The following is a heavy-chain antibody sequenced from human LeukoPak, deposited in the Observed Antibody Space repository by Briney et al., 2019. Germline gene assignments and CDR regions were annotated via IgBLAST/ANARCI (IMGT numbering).Heavy chain of an antibody. CDR1: GYSFTSHW. J-gene: IGHJ4*02. CDR3: AASTYGSGSYVGFDS. CDR2: IDPSDSET. V-gene: IGHV5-51*01. D-gene: IGHD3-10*01. Sequence: GESLKISCEASGYSFTSHWIGWVRQMPGKGLEWMGIIDPSDSETRYTPSFQGQVTISADKSISTAYLQWSSLQASDTAMYYCAASTYGSGSYVGFDSWGQGTLVTVSS.